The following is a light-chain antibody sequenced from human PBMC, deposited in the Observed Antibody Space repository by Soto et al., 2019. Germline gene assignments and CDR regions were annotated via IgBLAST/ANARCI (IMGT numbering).Light chain of an antibody. V-gene: IGLV2-8*01. J-gene: IGLJ3*02. Sequence: QSVLTQPPSASGSPGQSVTISCTGTSSDVGGYNYVSCYQQHPGKAPKLIIFEVSKRPSGVPDRFSGSKSGNTASLTVSGLQAEDEAEYHCTSYAGSNNLVFGGGTKLTV. CDR3: TSYAGSNNLV. CDR1: SSDVGGYNY. CDR2: EVS.